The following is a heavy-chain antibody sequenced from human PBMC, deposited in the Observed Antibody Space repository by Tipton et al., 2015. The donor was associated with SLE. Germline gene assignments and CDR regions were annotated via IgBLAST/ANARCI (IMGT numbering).Heavy chain of an antibody. CDR3: ARPRIVGATSPFDY. J-gene: IGHJ4*02. CDR2: IYYSGST. D-gene: IGHD1-26*01. Sequence: TLSLTCTVSGGSISSYYWSWIRQPPGKGLEWIGYIYYSGSTNYNPSLKSRVTISVDTSKNQFSLTLSSVPAADTAVYYCARPRIVGATSPFDYWGQGTLVTVSS. V-gene: IGHV4-59*08. CDR1: GGSISSYY.